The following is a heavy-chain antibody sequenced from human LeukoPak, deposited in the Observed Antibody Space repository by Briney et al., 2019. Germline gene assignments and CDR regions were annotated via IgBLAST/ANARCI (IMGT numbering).Heavy chain of an antibody. CDR3: ATKRGYSYGSPH. J-gene: IGHJ4*02. D-gene: IGHD5-18*01. CDR1: GGTFSSYA. V-gene: IGHV1-69*13. Sequence: ASVNVSCKASGGTFSSYAISRVRQAPGQGLEWMGGIIPILGTANYAQKFQGRVTITADESTSTAYMELSSLRSEDTAVYYCATKRGYSYGSPHWGQGTLVTVSS. CDR2: IIPILGTA.